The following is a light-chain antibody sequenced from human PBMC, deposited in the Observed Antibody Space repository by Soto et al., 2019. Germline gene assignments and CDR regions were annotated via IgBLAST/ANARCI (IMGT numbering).Light chain of an antibody. J-gene: IGKJ4*01. CDR3: QQYNSYSHLT. CDR1: QSISTY. V-gene: IGKV1-8*01. Sequence: AIWMTQSPSSLSAAIVDTDTTTRPASQSISTYLAWYQQKPGKAPKLLIYGASTLQSGVPSRFSGSGSGTEFTLTISSLQPDDFATYYCQQYNSYSHLTFGGGTKVDI. CDR2: GAS.